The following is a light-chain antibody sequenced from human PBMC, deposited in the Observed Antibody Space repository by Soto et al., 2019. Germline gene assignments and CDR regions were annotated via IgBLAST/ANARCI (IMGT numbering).Light chain of an antibody. Sequence: EIVMTQSPATLSVSPGVRATLSCRASQSVSSSLAWYQQKPGQAPRLLIYGAYTRATGIPARFSGSGSGTEFTLTISSLQSEDFAVYYCQQYNNWYTFGQGTKLEIK. CDR2: GAY. CDR1: QSVSSS. V-gene: IGKV3D-15*01. J-gene: IGKJ2*01. CDR3: QQYNNWYT.